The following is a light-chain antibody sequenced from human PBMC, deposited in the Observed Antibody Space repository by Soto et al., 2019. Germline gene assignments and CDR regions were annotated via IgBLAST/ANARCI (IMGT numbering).Light chain of an antibody. CDR1: SSXIGAYNF. Sequence: QSALTQPASVSGSPGQSITISCTGTSSXIGAYNFVSWYQQHPGKAPKLMLYDVNIRPSGVSNRFSGSKSGNTASLTISGLQAEDEADYYCTSWTTSTTMIFGGGTKLTVL. CDR3: TSWTTSTTMI. CDR2: DVN. V-gene: IGLV2-14*03. J-gene: IGLJ2*01.